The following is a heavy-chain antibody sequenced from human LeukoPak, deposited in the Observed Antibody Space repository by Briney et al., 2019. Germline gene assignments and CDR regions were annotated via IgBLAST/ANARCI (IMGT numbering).Heavy chain of an antibody. J-gene: IGHJ4*02. D-gene: IGHD5-12*01. V-gene: IGHV3-48*02. CDR2: ISGSDNTI. Sequence: PGGSLRLSCAASGFTFSSYSMNWVRQAPGKGLEWVSYISGSDNTIYYADSVKGRFTISRDNARNSLYLRMNSLRDEDTAVYYCARVHRGYSFGRLDYWGQGTLVTVSS. CDR3: ARVHRGYSFGRLDY. CDR1: GFTFSSYS.